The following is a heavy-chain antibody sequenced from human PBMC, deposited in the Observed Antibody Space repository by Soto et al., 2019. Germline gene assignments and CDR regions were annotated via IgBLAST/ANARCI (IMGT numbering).Heavy chain of an antibody. Sequence: GSLRLCCAASGFTFSSFWITCVRQAPGKGLAWVANINQDGSEKHYVDSVKGRFTLSRDKAENSVYLQMNSLRADDTAVYYCARQFGVQELDYWGPGTLVTVSS. CDR3: ARQFGVQELDY. CDR2: INQDGSEK. CDR1: GFTFSSFW. J-gene: IGHJ4*02. D-gene: IGHD3-16*01. V-gene: IGHV3-7*01.